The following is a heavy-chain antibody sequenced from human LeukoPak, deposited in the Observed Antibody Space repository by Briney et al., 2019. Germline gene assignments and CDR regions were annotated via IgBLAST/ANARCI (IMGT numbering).Heavy chain of an antibody. CDR1: GDSISSGSYY. CDR3: ARGQGGYFPDH. J-gene: IGHJ4*02. V-gene: IGHV4-61*02. D-gene: IGHD2/OR15-2a*01. CDR2: IYTSGST. Sequence: PSQTLSLTCTVSGDSISSGSYYWSWIRQPAGKGLEWIGRIYTSGSTNYNPSLKSRVTISVDTSKNQFSLKLSSVTAADTAVYYCARGQGGYFPDHWGQGTLVTVSS.